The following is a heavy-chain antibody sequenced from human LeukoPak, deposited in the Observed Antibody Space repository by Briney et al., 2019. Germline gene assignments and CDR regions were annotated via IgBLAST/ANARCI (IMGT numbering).Heavy chain of an antibody. Sequence: PXETLSLTCTVSGGSISSSSYYWGWVRQPRGGGGEGIGAISYPRTPFYNPSLKSRVPISVATSRHQFSLKLRSVTAADTAVYYCASYGSGSYRASDYWGQGTLVTVSS. D-gene: IGHD3-10*01. CDR3: ASYGSGSYRASDY. CDR2: ISYPRTP. J-gene: IGHJ4*02. V-gene: IGHV4-39*01. CDR1: GGSISSSSYY.